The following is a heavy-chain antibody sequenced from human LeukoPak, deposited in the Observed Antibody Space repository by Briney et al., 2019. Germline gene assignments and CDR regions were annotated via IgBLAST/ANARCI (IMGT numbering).Heavy chain of an antibody. CDR3: ARDHNIGSTYYYYYMDV. V-gene: IGHV4-4*07. CDR1: GGSISSYY. Sequence: SETLSLTCTVSGGSISSYYWSWIRQPAGKGLEWIGLIYTSGSTNYNPSLKSRVTMSVDTSRTQFSLKLRSVTAADTAVYYCARDHNIGSTYYYYYMDVWGKGTTVTISS. J-gene: IGHJ6*03. CDR2: IYTSGST. D-gene: IGHD1-14*01.